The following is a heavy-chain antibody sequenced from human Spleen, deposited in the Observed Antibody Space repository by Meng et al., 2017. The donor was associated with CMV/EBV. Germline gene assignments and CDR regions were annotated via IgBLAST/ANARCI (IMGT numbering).Heavy chain of an antibody. CDR3: ARPLGGYHYNGMDV. CDR2: IYSGGST. Sequence: GESLKISCVASGFIFTSYAMSWVRQAPGKGLEWVSVIYSGGSTYYADSVKGRFTISRDNSENALYLHMNSLRGEDTAVYYCARPLGGYHYNGMDVWGQGTTVTVSS. D-gene: IGHD3-16*01. V-gene: IGHV3-66*02. CDR1: GFIFTSYA. J-gene: IGHJ6*02.